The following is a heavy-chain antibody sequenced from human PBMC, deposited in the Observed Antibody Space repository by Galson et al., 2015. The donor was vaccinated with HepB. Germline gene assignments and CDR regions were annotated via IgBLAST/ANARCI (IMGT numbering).Heavy chain of an antibody. V-gene: IGHV3-21*01. D-gene: IGHD2-15*01. Sequence: SLRLSCAASGFTFSSYTMNWVRQAPGKGLEWVSSIISSGTYIYYADSLKGRFTVSRDNAKNSLFLQMNSLRAEDTAVYYCARDWGYCSGGTCYYYGMDVWGQGTTVTVSS. CDR2: IISSGTYI. J-gene: IGHJ6*02. CDR1: GFTFSSYT. CDR3: ARDWGYCSGGTCYYYGMDV.